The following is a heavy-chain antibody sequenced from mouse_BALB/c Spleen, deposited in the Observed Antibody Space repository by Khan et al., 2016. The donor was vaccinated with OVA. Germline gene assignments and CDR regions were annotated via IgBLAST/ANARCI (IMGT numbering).Heavy chain of an antibody. Sequence: VQLQQSGPGLVAPSQSLSITCTVSGFSLTDYAVSWIRQPPGKGLEWLGVIWVSGSKYYNSVLKPRLSISKDNSKSQVFLKMNSLQTDDTAMYFRSRDPPYYSMDYWGQGTSVTVSS. V-gene: IGHV2-6-5*01. J-gene: IGHJ4*01. CDR3: SRDPPYYSMDY. CDR1: GFSLTDYA. CDR2: IWVSGSK.